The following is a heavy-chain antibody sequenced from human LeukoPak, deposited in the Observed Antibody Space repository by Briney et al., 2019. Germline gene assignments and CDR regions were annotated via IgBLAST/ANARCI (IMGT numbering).Heavy chain of an antibody. D-gene: IGHD3-10*01. CDR1: GGSISFSTYY. CDR3: ARAVTMIRGVYGQNWFDP. Sequence: TSETLSLTCTVSGGSISFSTYYWGWIRQPPGKGLEWIGSIYYGGRTFYNPSLKSRVTISLDKSKNQFSLKLSSVTAADTAVYYCARAVTMIRGVYGQNWFDPWGQGALVTVSS. V-gene: IGHV4-39*07. J-gene: IGHJ5*02. CDR2: IYYGGRT.